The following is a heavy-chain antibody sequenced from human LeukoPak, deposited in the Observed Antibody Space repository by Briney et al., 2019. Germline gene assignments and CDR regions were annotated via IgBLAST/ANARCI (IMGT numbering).Heavy chain of an antibody. CDR2: IYTSGST. V-gene: IGHV4-61*02. J-gene: IGHJ4*02. Sequence: PSETLSLTCTVSGGSISSGSYYWSWIRQPAGKGLEWIGRIYTSGSTNYNPSLKSRVTISVDTPKNQFSLKLSSVTAADTAVYYCARGYDYWGQGTLVTVSS. D-gene: IGHD3-22*01. CDR1: GGSISSGSYY. CDR3: ARGYDY.